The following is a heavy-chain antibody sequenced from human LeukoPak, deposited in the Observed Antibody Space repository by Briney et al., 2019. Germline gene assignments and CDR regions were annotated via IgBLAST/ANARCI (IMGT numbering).Heavy chain of an antibody. Sequence: SETLSLTCTVSGGSISSYYWSWTRQPPGKGLEWIGYIYYSGSTNYNPSLKSRVTISVDTSKNQFSLKLSSVTAADTAVYYCARARGAARPFDYWGQGTLVTVSS. D-gene: IGHD6-6*01. V-gene: IGHV4-59*01. CDR1: GGSISSYY. J-gene: IGHJ4*02. CDR3: ARARGAARPFDY. CDR2: IYYSGST.